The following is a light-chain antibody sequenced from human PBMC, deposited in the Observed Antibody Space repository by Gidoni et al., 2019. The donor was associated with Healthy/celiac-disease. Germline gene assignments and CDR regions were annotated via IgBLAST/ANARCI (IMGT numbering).Light chain of an antibody. Sequence: EIVLTQSPATLSLSPGERATLSCRASQSVSSDLAWYQQKPGQAPRLLIYDASNRATGIPARFRGSGAGTDFTLTISSLEPEDFAVYYCQQRSNWTFGQGTKVEIK. V-gene: IGKV3-11*01. CDR1: QSVSSD. CDR2: DAS. CDR3: QQRSNWT. J-gene: IGKJ1*01.